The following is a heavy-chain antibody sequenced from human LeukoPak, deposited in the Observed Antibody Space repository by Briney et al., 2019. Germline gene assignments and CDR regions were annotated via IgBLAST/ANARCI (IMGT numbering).Heavy chain of an antibody. CDR2: IYTSVST. J-gene: IGHJ6*03. D-gene: IGHD4-23*01. CDR1: GGSISSYY. V-gene: IGHV4-4*09. Sequence: SETLSLTCTVSGGSISSYYWSWIRQPPGKGLEWIGYIYTSVSTNYNPSLKSRVTISVDTSKNQFFLKLSSVTAADTAVYYCARYRRYYGGSSGLYYYYYMDVWGKGTTVTGSS. CDR3: ARYRRYYGGSSGLYYYYYMDV.